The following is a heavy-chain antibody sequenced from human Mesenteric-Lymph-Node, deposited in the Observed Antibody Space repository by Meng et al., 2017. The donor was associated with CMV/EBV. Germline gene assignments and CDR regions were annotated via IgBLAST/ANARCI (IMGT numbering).Heavy chain of an antibody. CDR1: GGSISSYY. CDR2: IYYSGST. D-gene: IGHD3-16*01. CDR3: ARASRSYGYHY. V-gene: IGHV4-59*01. Sequence: SETLSLTCTVSGGSISSYYWSWIRQPPGKGLEWIGYIYYSGSTNYNPSLKSRVTISVDMSRNQFSLKLSSVTAADTAVYYCARASRSYGYHYWGQGTLVTVSS. J-gene: IGHJ4*02.